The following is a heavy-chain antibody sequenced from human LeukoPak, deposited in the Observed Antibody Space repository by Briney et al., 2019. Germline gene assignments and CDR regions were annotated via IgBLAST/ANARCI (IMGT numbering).Heavy chain of an antibody. J-gene: IGHJ4*02. Sequence: SETLSHTCAVYGGSFSGYYWSWIRQPPGKGLEWIGEINHSGSTNYNPSLKSRVTISVDTSKNQFSLKLSSVTAADTAVYYCARVRGGVFDYWGQGTLVTVSS. CDR3: ARVRGGVFDY. CDR1: GGSFSGYY. V-gene: IGHV4-34*01. CDR2: INHSGST.